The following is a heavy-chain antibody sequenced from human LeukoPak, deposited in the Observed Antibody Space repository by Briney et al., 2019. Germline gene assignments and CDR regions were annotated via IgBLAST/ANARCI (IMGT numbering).Heavy chain of an antibody. J-gene: IGHJ4*02. D-gene: IGHD2-21*01. CDR2: IRPNGDRT. CDR3: ARAYDKAYDY. CDR1: GFTFSGHG. Sequence: GGSLRLSCAASGFTFSGHGMHWVRQAPGKGLEWVSSIRPNGDRTFYADFVKGRFTISRDNSKNTVSLHMNSLRAEDLAIYRCARAYDKAYDYWGQGTLVTVSS. V-gene: IGHV3-23*01.